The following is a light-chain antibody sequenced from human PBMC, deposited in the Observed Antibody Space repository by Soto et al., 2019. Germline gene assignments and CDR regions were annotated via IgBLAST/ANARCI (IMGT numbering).Light chain of an antibody. CDR3: TAIAGRDKYV. CDR1: SNDVGAYNS. V-gene: IGLV2-8*01. Sequence: QSVLTQPPSASGSPGQSVTISCTGSSNDVGAYNSVSWYQQHPGKAPRLIIYEVTKRPSGVPDRFSGSKSANTASLTVSGLQAVYETDSVCTAIAGRDKYVFRTGTKVTV. CDR2: EVT. J-gene: IGLJ1*01.